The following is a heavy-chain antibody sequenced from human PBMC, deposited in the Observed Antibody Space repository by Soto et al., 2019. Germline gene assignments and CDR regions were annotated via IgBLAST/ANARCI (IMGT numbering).Heavy chain of an antibody. CDR3: ARDGQYRTDGFDI. D-gene: IGHD5-12*01. V-gene: IGHV3-23*01. CDR2: LSRGGGST. CDR1: GFTYSSHG. Sequence: EAQLLESGGELIQPGGSLRLSCAASGFTYSSHGMSWVRQAPGKGLEWIAGLSRGGGSTYYADSVMGRFTISRDNSKNTLDLIMNSLRVEDTALYYCARDGQYRTDGFDIWGQGTMVTVSS. J-gene: IGHJ3*02.